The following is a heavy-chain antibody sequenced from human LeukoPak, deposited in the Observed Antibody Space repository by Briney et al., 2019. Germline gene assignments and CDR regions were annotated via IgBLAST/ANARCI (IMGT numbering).Heavy chain of an antibody. V-gene: IGHV1-18*01. CDR3: ARDGNYVMDY. CDR2: ISGYNDNA. CDR1: GYIFTNYG. J-gene: IGHJ4*02. Sequence: ASVKASCKPSGYIFTNYGIRWVRQAPGQGLEWVGWISGYNDNAHYAQKLQGRVTMTRETSRSTVYMELRSLSSDDTAIYYCARDGNYVMDYWGQGTLVTVSS. D-gene: IGHD4-11*01.